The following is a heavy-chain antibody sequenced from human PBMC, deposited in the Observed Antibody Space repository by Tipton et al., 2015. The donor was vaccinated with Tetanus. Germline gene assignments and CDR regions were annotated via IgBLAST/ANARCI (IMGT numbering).Heavy chain of an antibody. J-gene: IGHJ6*02. CDR2: ISGSGGST. CDR3: AKNYGDSDYYYYGMDV. Sequence: SLRLSCAASGFTFSSYAMSWVRQAPGKGLEWVSGISGSGGSTYYADSVKGRFTISRDNSKNTLYLQMNSLRAEDTAVYHCAKNYGDSDYYYYGMDVWGQGTTVTVSS. V-gene: IGHV3-23*01. D-gene: IGHD4-17*01. CDR1: GFTFSSYA.